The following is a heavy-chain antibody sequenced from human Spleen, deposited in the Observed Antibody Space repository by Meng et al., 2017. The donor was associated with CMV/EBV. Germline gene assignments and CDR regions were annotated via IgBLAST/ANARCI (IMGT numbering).Heavy chain of an antibody. CDR2: ISGDGGST. V-gene: IGHV3-64*02. CDR3: AAPYCSRTSCYGYFDY. CDR1: GFTFRTCA. J-gene: IGHJ4*02. D-gene: IGHD2-2*01. Sequence: GESLKISCAASGFTFRTCAIHWVRQAPGKGLEYVSAISGDGGSTYYADSVKDRFTISRDNSKNTLYLQMGSLRAEDMAVYYCAAPYCSRTSCYGYFDYWGQGTLVTVSS.